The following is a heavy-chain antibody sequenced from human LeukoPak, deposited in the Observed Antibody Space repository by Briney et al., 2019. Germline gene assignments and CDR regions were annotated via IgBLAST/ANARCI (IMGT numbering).Heavy chain of an antibody. CDR2: IYYSGRT. CDR1: GGSISSSNHY. J-gene: IGHJ6*03. D-gene: IGHD2-15*01. Sequence: SETLSLTCTVSGGSISSSNHYWGWIRQPPGKRLECIGSIYYSGRTYSNPSLKSRVTISVDTSKNQFSLKVNSVTAADTAVYYCASLLGYCSGNRCPSSANYYYYMDVWGKGTTVTVSS. V-gene: IGHV4-39*07. CDR3: ASLLGYCSGNRCPSSANYYYYMDV.